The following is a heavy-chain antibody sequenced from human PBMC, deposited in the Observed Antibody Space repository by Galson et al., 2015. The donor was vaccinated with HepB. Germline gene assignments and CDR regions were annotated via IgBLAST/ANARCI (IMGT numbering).Heavy chain of an antibody. Sequence: SLRLSCAASGFTFSSYGMHWVRQAPGKGLEWVAVISYDGSNKYYADSVKGRFTISRDNSKNTLYLQMNSLRAEDTAVYYCAKDFSAISGDDSSGYYPSWGQGTLVTVSS. D-gene: IGHD3-22*01. CDR1: GFTFSSYG. V-gene: IGHV3-30*18. CDR2: ISYDGSNK. CDR3: AKDFSAISGDDSSGYYPS. J-gene: IGHJ5*02.